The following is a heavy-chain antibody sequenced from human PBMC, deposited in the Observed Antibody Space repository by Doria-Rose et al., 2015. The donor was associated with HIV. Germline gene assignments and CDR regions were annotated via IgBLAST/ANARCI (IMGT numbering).Heavy chain of an antibody. CDR2: INHSGNT. D-gene: IGHD2-21*01. Sequence: VQLQESGAGLLKPSETLSLTCAVYGGSFSVYYWSWIRQPPGKGLEWIGEINHSGNTNYNPSLKSRVTISVDTSKNQFSLNLTSVTAADMAIYYCARGRPAIPYFDYWGLGTLVTVSS. CDR3: ARGRPAIPYFDY. V-gene: IGHV4-34*01. J-gene: IGHJ4*02. CDR1: GGSFSVYY.